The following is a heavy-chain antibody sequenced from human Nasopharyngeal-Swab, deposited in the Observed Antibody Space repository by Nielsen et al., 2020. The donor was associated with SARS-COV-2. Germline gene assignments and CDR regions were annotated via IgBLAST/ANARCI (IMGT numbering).Heavy chain of an antibody. CDR1: GGSVSSGSYY. Sequence: SETLSLTCTVSGGSVSSGSYYWSWIRQPPGKGLEWIGYIYYSGSTNYNPSLKSRVTISVDTSKNQFSLKLSSVTAAGTAVYYCARGRYYYYGSGSYQYWGQGTLVTVSS. V-gene: IGHV4-61*01. CDR3: ARGRYYYYGSGSYQY. J-gene: IGHJ4*02. D-gene: IGHD3-10*01. CDR2: IYYSGST.